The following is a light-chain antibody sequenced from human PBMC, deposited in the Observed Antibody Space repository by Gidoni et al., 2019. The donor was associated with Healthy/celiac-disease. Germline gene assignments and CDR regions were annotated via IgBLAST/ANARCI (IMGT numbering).Light chain of an antibody. Sequence: DIQMTQSPSSLSASVGDRVTITCRASQSISSYLNWYQQKPGKAPKLLIYAASSLQSGVPSRFSSSRSWTTFSLPISSLLPDDFATSYCRQSYCSTRTFGRGTKVEIK. CDR3: RQSYCSTRT. V-gene: IGKV1-39*01. CDR1: QSISSY. J-gene: IGKJ1*01. CDR2: AAS.